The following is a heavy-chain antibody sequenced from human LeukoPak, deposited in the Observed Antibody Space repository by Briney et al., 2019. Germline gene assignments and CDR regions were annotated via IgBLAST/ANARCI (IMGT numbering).Heavy chain of an antibody. CDR2: ISGSGTST. V-gene: IGHV3-23*01. CDR3: AEVAREVYNLDAFDI. D-gene: IGHD5-24*01. Sequence: GGSLRLSCAASGFTFSNYAMTWVRQAPGKGLEWVSAISGSGTSTHYADSVKGRFTISRDNSKNTLYLQVNSLRAEDTAVYYCAEVAREVYNLDAFDIWGEGTMVTVSS. CDR1: GFTFSNYA. J-gene: IGHJ3*02.